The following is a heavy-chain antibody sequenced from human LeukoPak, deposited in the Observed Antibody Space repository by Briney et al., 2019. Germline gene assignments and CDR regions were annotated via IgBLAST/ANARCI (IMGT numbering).Heavy chain of an antibody. CDR3: APMGAATILEFDY. V-gene: IGHV3-21*01. CDR1: GFTFSSYS. D-gene: IGHD1-26*01. Sequence: GGSLRLSCAASGFTFSSYSMNWVRQAPGKGLEWVSSISCGSRYIYYADSVKGRFTISRDNAKNSLYLKMNSLRAEDTAVYYCAPMGAATILEFDYWGQGPLVTVSS. CDR2: ISCGSRYI. J-gene: IGHJ4*02.